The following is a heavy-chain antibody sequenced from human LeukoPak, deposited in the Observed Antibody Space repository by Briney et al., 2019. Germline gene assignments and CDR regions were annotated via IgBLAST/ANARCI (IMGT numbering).Heavy chain of an antibody. J-gene: IGHJ3*02. D-gene: IGHD6-13*01. Sequence: ASVKVSCKASGYTFTGYYMHWVRQAPGQGLEWMGWINPNSGGTNYAQKFQGRVTMTRDTSISTAYMELSRLRSDDTAVYYCATHAEVRWYDDAFDIWGQGTMVTVSS. V-gene: IGHV1-2*02. CDR2: INPNSGGT. CDR1: GYTFTGYY. CDR3: ATHAEVRWYDDAFDI.